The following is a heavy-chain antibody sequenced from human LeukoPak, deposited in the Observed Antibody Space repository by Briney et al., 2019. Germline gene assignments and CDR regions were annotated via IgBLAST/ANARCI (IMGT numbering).Heavy chain of an antibody. CDR1: GGSISNYY. V-gene: IGHV4-59*01. J-gene: IGHJ3*02. Sequence: SETLSLTCTVSGGSISNYYWSWIRQPPGKGLEWIGYIYYSGNTNYNPSLKSRVTISVDTSKNQLSLKLSSVTAADTAVYHCVRLQPNTGEWAFDIWGQGTMVSVSS. CDR3: VRLQPNTGEWAFDI. D-gene: IGHD1-1*01. CDR2: IYYSGNT.